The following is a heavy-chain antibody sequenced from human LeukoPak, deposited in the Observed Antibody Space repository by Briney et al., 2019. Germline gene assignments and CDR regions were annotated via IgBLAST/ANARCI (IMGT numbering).Heavy chain of an antibody. CDR2: INPSGGRT. CDR1: GYTFTSYY. D-gene: IGHD5-18*01. CDR3: AREGGYSYGQTFDY. V-gene: IGHV1-46*01. J-gene: IGHJ4*02. Sequence: ASVKVSCKASGYTFTSYYMHWVRQAPGQGLEWMGIINPSGGRTGYAQKFQGRVTVTRDTSTSTFYMDVSSLRSDDTAVYYCAREGGYSYGQTFDYWGQGTLVTVSS.